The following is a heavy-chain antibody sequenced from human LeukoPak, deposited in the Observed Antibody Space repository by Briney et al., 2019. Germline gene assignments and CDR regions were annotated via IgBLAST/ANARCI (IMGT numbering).Heavy chain of an antibody. CDR1: GFTFSSYA. Sequence: PGGSLRLSCVASGFTFSSYAMTWVRQAPGKGLEWVSFISYSGGSIYSADSVKGRFTISRDNSKNTLFLQMSSLRAEDTAIYYCAKIYGSGTYNSYPDYWGQGTLVTVSS. CDR3: AKIYGSGTYNSYPDY. D-gene: IGHD3-10*01. J-gene: IGHJ4*02. V-gene: IGHV3-23*01. CDR2: ISYSGGSI.